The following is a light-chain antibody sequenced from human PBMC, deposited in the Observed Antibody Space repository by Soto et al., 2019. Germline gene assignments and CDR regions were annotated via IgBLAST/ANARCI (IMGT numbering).Light chain of an antibody. J-gene: IGKJ4*02. CDR3: YQYDSSPLT. V-gene: IGKV3-20*01. Sequence: EIVLTQSPGTLSLSPGERATLSCRASQSVSSSYLAWYQQKPGQAPRLLIYGASSRATGIPDRFSGSGSGTDVTLTISRLEPEDFAVYYCYQYDSSPLTFGGGTKVEIK. CDR2: GAS. CDR1: QSVSSSY.